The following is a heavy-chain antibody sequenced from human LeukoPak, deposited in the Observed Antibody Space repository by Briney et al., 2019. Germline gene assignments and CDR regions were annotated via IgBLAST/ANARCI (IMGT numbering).Heavy chain of an antibody. J-gene: IGHJ4*02. D-gene: IGHD4-17*01. CDR1: GFTVSSNY. CDR2: IYSGGTT. V-gene: IGHV3-53*01. Sequence: GGSLRLSCAASGFTVSSNYMSWVRQAPGKGLEWVSVIYSGGTTYYADSVKGRFTISRDNSKNTLNLQMNSLRAEDTAVYYCARDKAVNAADWGQGTLVTVSS. CDR3: ARDKAVNAAD.